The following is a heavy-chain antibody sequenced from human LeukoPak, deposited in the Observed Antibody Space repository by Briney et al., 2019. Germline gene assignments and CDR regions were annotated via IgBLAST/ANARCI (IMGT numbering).Heavy chain of an antibody. D-gene: IGHD6-19*01. J-gene: IGHJ4*02. Sequence: ASVKVSCTASGGTFSSYAISWVRQAPGQGLEWMGGIIPIFGTANYAQKFQGRVTITADKSTSTAYMELSSLRSEDTAVYYCARGKGAVAGSTFDYWGQGTLVTVSS. CDR3: ARGKGAVAGSTFDY. CDR2: IIPIFGTA. CDR1: GGTFSSYA. V-gene: IGHV1-69*06.